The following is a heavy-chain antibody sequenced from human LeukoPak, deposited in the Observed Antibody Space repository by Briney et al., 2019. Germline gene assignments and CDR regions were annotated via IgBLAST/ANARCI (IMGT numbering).Heavy chain of an antibody. CDR1: GGSISSGDYY. J-gene: IGHJ5*02. Sequence: PSQTLSPTCTVSGGSISSGDYYWSWIRQPPGRGLEWIGYIYYSGSTYYNPSLKSRVTISVDTSKNQFSLKLSSVTAADTAVYYCARGHIVVVTAQLNWFDPWGQGTLVTVSS. V-gene: IGHV4-30-4*01. CDR3: ARGHIVVVTAQLNWFDP. CDR2: IYYSGST. D-gene: IGHD2-21*02.